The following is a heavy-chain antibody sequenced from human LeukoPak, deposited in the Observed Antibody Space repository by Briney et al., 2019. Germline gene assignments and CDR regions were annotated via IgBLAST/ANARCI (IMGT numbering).Heavy chain of an antibody. D-gene: IGHD3-9*01. CDR2: IIPIFGTA. J-gene: IGHJ6*04. Sequence: SVKVSCKAPGGTFSSYAISWVRQAPGQGLEWMGGIIPIFGTANYAQKFQGRVTITADESTSTAYMELSSLRSEDTAVYYCARGVDDILTGYYGGGMDVWGKGTTVTVSS. V-gene: IGHV1-69*13. CDR1: GGTFSSYA. CDR3: ARGVDDILTGYYGGGMDV.